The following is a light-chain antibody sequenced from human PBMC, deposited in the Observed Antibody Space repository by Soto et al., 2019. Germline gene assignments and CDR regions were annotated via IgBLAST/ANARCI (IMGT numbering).Light chain of an antibody. J-gene: IGLJ1*01. CDR2: EVS. Sequence: SVLTHPASLSGSPGQSITISCTGTSSDIGGYNYVSWYQQHPGKAPKLMIYEVSNRPSGVSNRFSGSKSGNTASLTISGLQAEDEADYYCSSYSISSTYVFGTGTKVTVL. CDR3: SSYSISSTYV. CDR1: SSDIGGYNY. V-gene: IGLV2-14*01.